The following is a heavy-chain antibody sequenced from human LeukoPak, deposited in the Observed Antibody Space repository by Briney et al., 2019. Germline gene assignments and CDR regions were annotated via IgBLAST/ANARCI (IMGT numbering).Heavy chain of an antibody. CDR2: ISSSGTNT. D-gene: IGHD5-12*01. J-gene: IGHJ5*02. CDR3: VTDSAIALSGS. Sequence: GGSLRLSCAASGFTFSDYGIHWVRQAPGKGLEWVAVISSSGTNTYYADTVRGRFTISRDNSKNTLYLQMNSLRVDDTAVYYCVTDSAIALSGSWGPGTLVTVSS. CDR1: GFTFSDYG. V-gene: IGHV3-30*03.